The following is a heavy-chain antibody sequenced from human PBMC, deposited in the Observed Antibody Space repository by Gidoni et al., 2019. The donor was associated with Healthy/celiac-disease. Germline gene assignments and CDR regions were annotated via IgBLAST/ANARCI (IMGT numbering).Heavy chain of an antibody. J-gene: IGHJ4*02. V-gene: IGHV3-48*04. CDR2: ISSRSSTI. CDR3: AGRGGRYDFWSGYSDFDY. D-gene: IGHD3-3*01. Sequence: EVQLVESGGGVVQPGGSLRLSCAASGFTSSSYSMNWVRQAPGKGLEWVSYISSRSSTIYYAGSVKGRFNISRGNAKNSLYLQINSLKAGDTAVYYCAGRGGRYDFWSGYSDFDYWGQGTLVTVSS. CDR1: GFTSSSYS.